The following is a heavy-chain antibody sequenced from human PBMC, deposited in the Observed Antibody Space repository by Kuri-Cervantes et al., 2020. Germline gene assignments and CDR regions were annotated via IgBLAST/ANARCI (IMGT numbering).Heavy chain of an antibody. CDR1: GGSISSYY. Sequence: SETLSLTCTVSGGSISSYYWSWIRQPPGKGLEWIGYTYYSGSTNYNPSLKSRVTISVDTSKNQFSLKLSSVTAADTAVYYCARGGKSITGSTGYFDYWGQGTLVTVSS. CDR2: TYYSGST. V-gene: IGHV4-59*13. D-gene: IGHD1-7*01. J-gene: IGHJ4*02. CDR3: ARGGKSITGSTGYFDY.